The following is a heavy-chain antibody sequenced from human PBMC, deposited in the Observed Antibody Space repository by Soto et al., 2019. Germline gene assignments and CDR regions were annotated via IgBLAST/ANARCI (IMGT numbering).Heavy chain of an antibody. CDR1: GFTFSTYA. J-gene: IGHJ4*02. CDR2: ISDDGSNK. V-gene: IGHV3-30-3*01. D-gene: IGHD6-13*01. CDR3: ARDHFGSSWSHFDY. Sequence: VGSLRLSCAASGFTFSTYAMHWVRQAPGKGLEWVAVISDDGSNKYYAESVKGRFTISRDNSKNTLYLQMNSLRAEDTAVYYCARDHFGSSWSHFDYWGQGT.